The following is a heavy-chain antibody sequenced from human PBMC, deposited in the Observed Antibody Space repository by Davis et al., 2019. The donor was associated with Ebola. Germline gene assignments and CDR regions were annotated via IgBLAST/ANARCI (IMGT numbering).Heavy chain of an antibody. V-gene: IGHV4-34*12. CDR3: ARHFGVVIIRPHFDY. CDR2: IIHSGST. D-gene: IGHD3-3*01. Sequence: MPSETLSLTCAVYGGSFSGYYWSWNRQLPGKGLEWIGEIIHSGSTNYNPSLKSRVTISVDTSKNQFSLKLGSVTAADTAVYYCARHFGVVIIRPHFDYWGQGTLVTVSS. J-gene: IGHJ4*02. CDR1: GGSFSGYY.